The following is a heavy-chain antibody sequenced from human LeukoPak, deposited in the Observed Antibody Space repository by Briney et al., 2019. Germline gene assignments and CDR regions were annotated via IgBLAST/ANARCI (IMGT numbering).Heavy chain of an antibody. V-gene: IGHV1-2*02. CDR3: ARVATGTALIDYYYYMDV. D-gene: IGHD1-1*01. CDR2: INPNSGGT. J-gene: IGHJ6*03. CDR1: GGTFSSYA. Sequence: ASVKVSCKASGGTFSSYAISWVRQAPGQGLEWMGWINPNSGGTNYAQKFQGRVTMTRDTSISTAYMELSRLRSDDTAVYYCARVATGTALIDYYYYMDVWGKGTTVTVSS.